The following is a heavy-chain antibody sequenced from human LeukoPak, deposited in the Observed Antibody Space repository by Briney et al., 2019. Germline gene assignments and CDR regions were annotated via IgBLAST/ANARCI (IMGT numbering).Heavy chain of an antibody. J-gene: IGHJ4*02. CDR3: AKAYSSSYLYFDY. CDR1: GFTFSSYA. D-gene: IGHD6-13*01. V-gene: IGHV3-23*01. CDR2: ISGSGGST. Sequence: PGGSLRLSCAASGFTFSSYAMSWVRQAPGKGLEWVSAISGSGGSTCYADSVKGRFTISRDNSKNTLYLQMNSLRAEDTAVYYCAKAYSSSYLYFDYWGQGTLVTVSS.